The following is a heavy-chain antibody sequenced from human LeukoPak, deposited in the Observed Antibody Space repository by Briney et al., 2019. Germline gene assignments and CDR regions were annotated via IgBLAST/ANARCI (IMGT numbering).Heavy chain of an antibody. CDR2: ISWNSGSI. D-gene: IGHD3-10*01. J-gene: IGHJ4*02. Sequence: PGGSLRLSCAASGLTFDDYAMHWVRQAPGKGLEWVSGISWNSGSIGYADSVKGRFTISRDNAKNSLYLQMNSLRAEDTALYYCANSYGSGSPIDYWGQGTLVTVSS. V-gene: IGHV3-9*01. CDR3: ANSYGSGSPIDY. CDR1: GLTFDDYA.